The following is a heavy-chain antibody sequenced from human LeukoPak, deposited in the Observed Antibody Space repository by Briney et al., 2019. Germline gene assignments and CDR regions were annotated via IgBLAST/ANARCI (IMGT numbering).Heavy chain of an antibody. CDR1: GYSFTRYA. J-gene: IGHJ3*02. D-gene: IGHD3-16*01. CDR2: VNAGNGNT. Sequence: ASVKVSCTAFGYSFTRYAMHWVRQAPGQRLEWMGWVNAGNGNTKYSQKFQGRVTITRDTSASTVYMELSSLRSEDTAVYYCAGREIVITFGSSRPGDAFNIWGQGTMVTVSS. V-gene: IGHV1-3*01. CDR3: AGREIVITFGSSRPGDAFNI.